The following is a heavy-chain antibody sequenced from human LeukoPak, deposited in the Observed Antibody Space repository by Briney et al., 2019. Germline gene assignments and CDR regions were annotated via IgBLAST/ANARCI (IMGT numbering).Heavy chain of an antibody. CDR3: ARTGTTGYYYYGMDV. D-gene: IGHD1-1*01. CDR1: GYTFTSYA. Sequence: ASVKVSCKASGYTFTSYAMHWVRQAPGQGLEWMGWISAYNGNTNYAQKLQGRVTMTTDTSTSTAYMELRSLRSDDTAVYYCARTGTTGYYYYGMDVWGQGTTVTVSS. CDR2: ISAYNGNT. V-gene: IGHV1-18*01. J-gene: IGHJ6*02.